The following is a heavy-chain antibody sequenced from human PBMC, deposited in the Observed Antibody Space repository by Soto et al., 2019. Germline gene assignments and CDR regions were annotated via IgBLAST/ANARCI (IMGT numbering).Heavy chain of an antibody. J-gene: IGHJ4*02. V-gene: IGHV3-7*03. Sequence: GGSLRLSCAASGFTFSSYWMSWVRQAPGKGLEWVANIKQDGSEKYYVDSVKGRFTISRDNAKNSLYLQMNSLRAEDTAVYYCGRGRFIAVAGNYSDYGDQGTLVNVSS. CDR2: IKQDGSEK. D-gene: IGHD6-19*01. CDR3: GRGRFIAVAGNYSDY. CDR1: GFTFSSYW.